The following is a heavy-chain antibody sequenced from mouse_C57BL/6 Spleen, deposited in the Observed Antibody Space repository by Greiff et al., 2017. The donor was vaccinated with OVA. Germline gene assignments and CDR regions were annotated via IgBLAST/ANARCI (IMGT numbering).Heavy chain of an antibody. CDR2: ISSGGGCI. J-gene: IGHJ2*01. Sequence: EVQLVESGEGLVKPGGSLKLSCAASGFTFSSYSMSWVRQTPGKRLEWVAYISSGGGCINYTDTVKGRFTISRDNARNTLYLQMRSLKSEDKAMYYCTRGRIITTVVAPLDYWGQGTTLTVSS. V-gene: IGHV5-9-1*02. CDR1: GFTFSSYS. CDR3: TRGRIITTVVAPLDY. D-gene: IGHD1-1*01.